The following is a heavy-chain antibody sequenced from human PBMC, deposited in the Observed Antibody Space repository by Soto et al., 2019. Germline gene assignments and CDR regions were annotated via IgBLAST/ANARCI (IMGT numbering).Heavy chain of an antibody. CDR1: GFSLSADGVG. CDR2: IYWDDDT. Sequence: ITLKESGPTLVKPTQTLTLTCSFSGFSLSADGVGVGWIRQPPGKALEWLALIYWDDDTRYRPSLKSRLTITKDSSKNQVVLTMTTMDPADTATYYCAHAYGGTSWPNDAFDVWGQGTVVTVSS. V-gene: IGHV2-5*02. D-gene: IGHD2-2*01. CDR3: AHAYGGTSWPNDAFDV. J-gene: IGHJ3*01.